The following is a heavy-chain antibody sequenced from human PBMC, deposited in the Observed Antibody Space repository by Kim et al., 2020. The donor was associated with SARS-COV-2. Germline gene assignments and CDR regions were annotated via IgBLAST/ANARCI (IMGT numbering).Heavy chain of an antibody. D-gene: IGHD3-22*01. CDR3: AKVVDYDSSGFYAFFRS. Sequence: SVKGRFTIARDNAKNTLYLQMNGLRTEDTAVYYCAKVVDYDSSGFYAFFRSWGQGTRVTVSS. V-gene: IGHV3-74*01. J-gene: IGHJ5*02.